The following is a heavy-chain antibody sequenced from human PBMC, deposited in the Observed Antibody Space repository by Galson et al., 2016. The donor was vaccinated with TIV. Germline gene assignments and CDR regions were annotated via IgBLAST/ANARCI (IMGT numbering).Heavy chain of an antibody. CDR1: GGTFSSYV. CDR3: ASDRNTAFDTYHYYYGMDV. CDR2: IIPLFRTT. D-gene: IGHD5-18*01. Sequence: SVKDSCKASGGTFSSYVFNWVRLAPGQGLEWMGGIIPLFRTTNYAQKFQGRVTITADESTNTAYMELNSLRSGDTAVYYCASDRNTAFDTYHYYYGMDVWGQGTTVTVSS. V-gene: IGHV1-69*13. J-gene: IGHJ6*02.